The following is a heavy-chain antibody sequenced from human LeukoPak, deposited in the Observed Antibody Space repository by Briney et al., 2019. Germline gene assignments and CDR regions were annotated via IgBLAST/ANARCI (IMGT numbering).Heavy chain of an antibody. J-gene: IGHJ4*02. V-gene: IGHV3-53*01. CDR1: GLSVSDNY. D-gene: IGHD2-15*01. CDR2: IYSGGAA. Sequence: GGSLRLSCAASGLSVSDNYMSWVRQAPGKGLEWVSIIYSGGAAYYPDSVKGRFTISRDNSKNTLYLQMNSLRAEDTAVYYCARTSVNMAAKEDYFDYWGQGTLVTVSS. CDR3: ARTSVNMAAKEDYFDY.